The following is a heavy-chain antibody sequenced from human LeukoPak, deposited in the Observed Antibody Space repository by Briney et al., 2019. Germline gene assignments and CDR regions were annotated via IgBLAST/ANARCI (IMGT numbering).Heavy chain of an antibody. Sequence: GGSLRLSCAASGFVFSSYSMNWVRQAPGKGLEWVSYISRGSPTIRYADSVKGRFTISRDNAKNSLYLQMDSLRDEDTAVYYCTRDPNALDYWGQGTLVTVSS. CDR2: ISRGSPTI. J-gene: IGHJ4*02. CDR1: GFVFSSYS. V-gene: IGHV3-48*02. CDR3: TRDPNALDY.